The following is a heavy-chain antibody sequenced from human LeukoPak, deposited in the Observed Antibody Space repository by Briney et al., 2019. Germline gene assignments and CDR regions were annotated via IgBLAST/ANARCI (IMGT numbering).Heavy chain of an antibody. J-gene: IGHJ4*02. CDR1: GFTFSSYA. Sequence: PGGSLRLSCAASGFTFSSYAMHWVRQAPGKGLEWVAVISYDGSNKYYADSVKGRFTISRDNSKNTLYLQMNSLRAEDTAVYYCARVAALRYFDRLFPPHSEFDYWAREPWSPSPQ. V-gene: IGHV3-30*04. D-gene: IGHD3-9*01. CDR2: ISYDGSNK. CDR3: ARVAALRYFDRLFPPHSEFDY.